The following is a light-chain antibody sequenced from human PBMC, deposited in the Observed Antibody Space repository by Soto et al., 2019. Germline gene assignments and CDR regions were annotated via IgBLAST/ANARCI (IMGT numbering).Light chain of an antibody. V-gene: IGKV3-15*01. Sequence: VMTQSAATLSVSPGERATLSCRASQSVSTNLAGYQQRPGQAPRLIISGAYTRDTGIPARVSGRGAGTEFTLTISSLQSEDFAVDCCQQYNNCPRTFGQGTKVDIK. CDR1: QSVSTN. J-gene: IGKJ1*01. CDR2: GAY. CDR3: QQYNNCPRT.